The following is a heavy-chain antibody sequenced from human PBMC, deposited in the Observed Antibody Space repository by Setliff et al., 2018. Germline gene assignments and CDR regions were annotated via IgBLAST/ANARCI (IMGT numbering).Heavy chain of an antibody. V-gene: IGHV4-34*12. CDR2: IIHSGST. J-gene: IGHJ4*02. CDR3: ARSFSRREKFLLDY. Sequence: SETLSLTCAVSGYSISSGYYWSWIRPPPGKRLGWMGEIIHSGSTNYNPSLKSRVTISMDTSKNQFSLRVSSVTAADTAVYYCARSFSRREKFLLDYWGQGALVTVSS. CDR1: GYSISSGYY.